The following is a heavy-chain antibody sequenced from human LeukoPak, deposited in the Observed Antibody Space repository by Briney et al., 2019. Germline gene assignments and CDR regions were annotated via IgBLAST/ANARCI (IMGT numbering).Heavy chain of an antibody. CDR2: ISTSVTYA. V-gene: IGHV3-11*05. CDR1: GFTFRSSG. CDR3: AREGRSGSYLGRFDP. J-gene: IGHJ5*02. D-gene: IGHD1-26*01. Sequence: GGSLRLSCEASGFTFRSSGMSWIRQAPGGGLEWVSYISTSVTYAEYADSVKGRFTISRDNAKNSLYLQMNSLRAGDTAVYYCAREGRSGSYLGRFDPWGQGTLVTVSS.